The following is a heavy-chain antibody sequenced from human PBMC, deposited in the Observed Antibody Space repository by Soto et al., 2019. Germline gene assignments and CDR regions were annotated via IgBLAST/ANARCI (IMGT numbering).Heavy chain of an antibody. Sequence: SVRVSCKASGGTFSSYTISWVRQAPGQGLEWMGRIIPILGIANYAQKFQGRVTITTDKSTSTAYMELRSLRSDDTAVYYCARVVGALGHWFDPWGQGTLVTVSS. CDR1: GGTFSSYT. V-gene: IGHV1-69*02. J-gene: IGHJ5*02. CDR3: ARVVGALGHWFDP. D-gene: IGHD2-15*01. CDR2: IIPILGIA.